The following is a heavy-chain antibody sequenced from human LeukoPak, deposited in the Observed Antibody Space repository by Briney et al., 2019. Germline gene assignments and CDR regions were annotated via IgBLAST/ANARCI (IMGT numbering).Heavy chain of an antibody. CDR3: ARGPAVAGTGGEFDY. Sequence: SETLSLTCAVYGGSFSGYYWSWIRQPPGKGLEWIGEINHSGSTNYNPSLKSRVTISVDTSKNQFSLKLSSVTAADTAVYYCARGPAVAGTGGEFDYWGQGTLVTVSS. V-gene: IGHV4-34*01. J-gene: IGHJ4*02. CDR2: INHSGST. CDR1: GGSFSGYY. D-gene: IGHD6-19*01.